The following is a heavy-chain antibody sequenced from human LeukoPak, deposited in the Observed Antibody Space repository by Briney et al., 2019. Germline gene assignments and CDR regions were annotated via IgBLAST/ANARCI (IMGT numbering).Heavy chain of an antibody. D-gene: IGHD3-22*01. Sequence: SETLSLTCAVYGGSFSGYYWSWIRQPPGKGLEWIGEINHSGSTNYNPSLKSRVTISVDTSKNQFSLKLSSVTAADTAVYYCARRRRYPGYYYDSSGYYYLDYWGQGTLVTVSS. CDR3: ARRRRYPGYYYDSSGYYYLDY. CDR2: INHSGST. CDR1: GGSFSGYY. V-gene: IGHV4-34*01. J-gene: IGHJ4*02.